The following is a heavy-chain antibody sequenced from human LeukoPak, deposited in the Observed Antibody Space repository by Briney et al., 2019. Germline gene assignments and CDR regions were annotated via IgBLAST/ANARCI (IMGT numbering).Heavy chain of an antibody. Sequence: GGSLRLSCAASGFTFSSYSMNWVRQARGKGLVWVSRIGTDGSSTTYADYVKGRFSISRDNAKNTLYLQMNSLRAEDTAVYYCARDKYGGNSNAFDIWGQGTLVTVSS. V-gene: IGHV3-74*01. J-gene: IGHJ3*02. CDR2: IGTDGSST. D-gene: IGHD4-23*01. CDR3: ARDKYGGNSNAFDI. CDR1: GFTFSSYS.